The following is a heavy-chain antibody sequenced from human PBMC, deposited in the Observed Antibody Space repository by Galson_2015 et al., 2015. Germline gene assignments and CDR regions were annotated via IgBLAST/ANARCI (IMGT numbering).Heavy chain of an antibody. V-gene: IGHV3-33*08. J-gene: IGHJ4*02. CDR3: AREAYYGSGSSHFDY. D-gene: IGHD3-10*01. CDR1: GFTFSSYG. Sequence: SLRLSCAASGFTFSSYGMHWVRQAPGKGLEWEAVIWYDGSNKYYADSVKGRFTISRDNSKNTLYLQMNSLRAEDTAVYYCAREAYYGSGSSHFDYWGQGTLVTVSS. CDR2: IWYDGSNK.